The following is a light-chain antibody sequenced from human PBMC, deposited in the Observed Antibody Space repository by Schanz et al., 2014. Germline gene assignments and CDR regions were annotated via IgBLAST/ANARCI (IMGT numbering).Light chain of an antibody. CDR1: SSDVGGYNY. V-gene: IGLV2-8*01. J-gene: IGLJ3*02. CDR3: SSYAGSYNGVL. CDR2: EVS. Sequence: QSALTQPPSASGSPGQSVTISCTGTSSDVGGYNYVSWYQQHPGKAPKLLIYEVSKRPSGVPDRFSGSKSGNTASLTISGLQADDEAVYYCSSYAGSYNGVLFGGGTKVTVL.